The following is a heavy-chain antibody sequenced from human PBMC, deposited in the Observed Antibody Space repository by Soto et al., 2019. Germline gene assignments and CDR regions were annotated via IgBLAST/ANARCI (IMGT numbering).Heavy chain of an antibody. CDR1: GGTFSSYT. V-gene: IGHV1-69*08. Sequence: QVQLVQSGAEVKKPGSSVKVSCKASGGTFSSYTISWARQAPGQGLEWMGRIIPILGIANYAQKFQGRVTITADKSTSTAYMELSSLRSEDTAVYYCAREDYDYIWGSYRHSGMFDYWGQGTLVTVSS. CDR2: IIPILGIA. J-gene: IGHJ4*02. CDR3: AREDYDYIWGSYRHSGMFDY. D-gene: IGHD3-16*01.